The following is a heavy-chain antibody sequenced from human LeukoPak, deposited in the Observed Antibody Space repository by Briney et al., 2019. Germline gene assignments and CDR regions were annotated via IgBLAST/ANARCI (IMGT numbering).Heavy chain of an antibody. CDR2: ISVDNGNT. Sequence: ASMKVSCKASGYTFTNYGITWVRQAPGQGLEWMGRISVDNGNTIYAQKVQSRVTMTTDTSTSTAYMELRSLRSDDTAVYYCAVPGIGDAFDIWGQGTMVTVSS. J-gene: IGHJ3*02. V-gene: IGHV1-18*01. CDR1: GYTFTNYG. CDR3: AVPGIGDAFDI. D-gene: IGHD3-10*01.